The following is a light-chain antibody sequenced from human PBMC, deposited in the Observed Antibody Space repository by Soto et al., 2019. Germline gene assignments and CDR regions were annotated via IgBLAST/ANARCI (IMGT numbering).Light chain of an antibody. Sequence: QSALTQPASVSGSPAQSITMSCTGTISDVGSYNSVSWYQHPPGKVPRLLIYEGTKRPSGVSNRFSGSTSGNTASLTISGLQTEDEADYYCSSFVGPDTSVVFGGGTKLTVL. CDR3: SSFVGPDTSVV. CDR2: EGT. CDR1: ISDVGSYNS. V-gene: IGLV2-23*01. J-gene: IGLJ3*02.